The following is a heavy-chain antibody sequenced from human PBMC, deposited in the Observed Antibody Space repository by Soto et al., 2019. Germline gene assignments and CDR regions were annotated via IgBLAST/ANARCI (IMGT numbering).Heavy chain of an antibody. Sequence: QVQVQESGPGLVKPSETLSLICSVSGGSMSKFYWSWIRKTAGKGLEWMGRVYATGTSDYNPSLRSRIAMSVDISKKTFSLRLRSVTAEDTGVYYCVRDGSKTLRDCFDPWGQGILVTVSS. CDR3: VRDGSKTLRDCFDP. J-gene: IGHJ5*02. D-gene: IGHD4-17*01. CDR2: VYATGTS. V-gene: IGHV4-4*07. CDR1: GGSMSKFY.